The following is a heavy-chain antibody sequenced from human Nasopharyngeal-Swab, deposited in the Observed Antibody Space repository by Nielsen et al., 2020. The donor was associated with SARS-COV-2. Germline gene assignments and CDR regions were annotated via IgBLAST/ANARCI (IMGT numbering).Heavy chain of an antibody. CDR3: ARHTDVTGYTY. V-gene: IGHV4-4*02. Sequence: SETLSLTCGVSGVSISSDDWWTWVRQPPGKGLEWIGEMHHSGRSNYNPSLKSRVTMSLDMSKNQFSLRLSSVTAADTAMYYCARHTDVTGYTYWGQGTLVTVTS. J-gene: IGHJ4*02. CDR2: MHHSGRS. CDR1: GVSISSDDW. D-gene: IGHD3-9*01.